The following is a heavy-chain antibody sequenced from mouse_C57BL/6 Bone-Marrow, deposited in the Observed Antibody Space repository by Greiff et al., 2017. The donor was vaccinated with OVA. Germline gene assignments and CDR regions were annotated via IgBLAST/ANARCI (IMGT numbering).Heavy chain of an antibody. J-gene: IGHJ2*01. V-gene: IGHV7-3*01. Sequence: EVKLLESGGGLVQPGGSLSLSCAASGFTFTAYYMSWVRQPPWKALEWLGFIRNKANGYTTEYSASVKGLFTISRDNSQSILYLQMNALRAEDSATYYCARYDFVPYYFGYWGQGTTLTVSS. CDR2: IRNKANGYTT. CDR1: GFTFTAYY. CDR3: ARYDFVPYYFGY.